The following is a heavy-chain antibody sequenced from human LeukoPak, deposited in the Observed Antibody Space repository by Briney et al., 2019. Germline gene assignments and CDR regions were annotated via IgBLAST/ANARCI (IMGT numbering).Heavy chain of an antibody. V-gene: IGHV3-53*01. J-gene: IGHJ6*03. CDR3: RPVLPAAFLPSGNYMDV. CDR1: GLNVTYNY. CDR2: IYSGGMT. D-gene: IGHD2-2*01. Sequence: PGGSLRLSCAASGLNVTYNYMSWVRQAPRKGLEWLSVIYSGGMTYYADSVKGRFIISRDNSKNTLYLQVNRLRAEDTAVYYARPVLPAAFLPSGNYMDVWGKGTTVTVSS.